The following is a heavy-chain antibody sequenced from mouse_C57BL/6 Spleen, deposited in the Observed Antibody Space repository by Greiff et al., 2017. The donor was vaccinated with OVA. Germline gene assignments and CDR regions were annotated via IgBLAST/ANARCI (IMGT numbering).Heavy chain of an antibody. V-gene: IGHV1-9*01. Sequence: VQLQQSGAELLKPGAPGKLSCKAIGYTFTGYWLEWVKQRPGHGFEWIGEFIPGIGSTNYIEKSKGKATFTADTSSTTAYMQLRSLTPEDSVIYYCARSYSNYGDYWGQGTLVTVSA. CDR3: ARSYSNYGDY. D-gene: IGHD2-5*01. CDR1: GYTFTGYW. CDR2: FIPGIGST. J-gene: IGHJ3*01.